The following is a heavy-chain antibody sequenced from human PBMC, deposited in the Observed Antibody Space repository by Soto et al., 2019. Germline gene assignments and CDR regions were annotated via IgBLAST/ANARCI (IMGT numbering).Heavy chain of an antibody. CDR2: ISSSSSTI. CDR1: GFPFSNYA. V-gene: IGHV3-48*01. J-gene: IGHJ6*02. CDR3: ARDGAPVVTGRGSYYYGMDV. D-gene: IGHD2-15*01. Sequence: GGSLRLSCAASGFPFSNYAMILVRPATGKGLEWVSYISSSSSTIYYADSVKGRFTISRDNAKSSLYLQMNSLRAEDTAVYYCARDGAPVVTGRGSYYYGMDVWGQGTTVTVSS.